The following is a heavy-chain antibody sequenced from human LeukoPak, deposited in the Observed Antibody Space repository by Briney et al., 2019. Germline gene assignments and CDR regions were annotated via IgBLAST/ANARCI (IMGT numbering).Heavy chain of an antibody. V-gene: IGHV1-8*01. J-gene: IGHJ4*02. Sequence: GASVKVSCKASGYTFTSYDINWVRQATGQGLEWMGWMNPNSGNTGYAQKFQGRVTMTRNTSISTAYMELSSLRSEDTAVYYCARDNCSSTSCYDYWGQGTLVTVSS. CDR2: MNPNSGNT. D-gene: IGHD2-2*01. CDR1: GYTFTSYD. CDR3: ARDNCSSTSCYDY.